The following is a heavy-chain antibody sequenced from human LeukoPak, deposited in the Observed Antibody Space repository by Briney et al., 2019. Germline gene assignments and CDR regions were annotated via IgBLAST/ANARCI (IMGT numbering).Heavy chain of an antibody. J-gene: IGHJ4*02. D-gene: IGHD6-13*01. CDR2: IYPGDSDT. V-gene: IGHV5-51*01. CDR1: GYSFTSYW. CDR3: ARLQSLGTAAGTIDY. Sequence: GESLKISCKGSGYSFTSYWIGWVRQMPGKGLEWMGIIYPGDSDTRYSPSFQGQVTISADKSISTAYLQWSSLKASDTAKYYCARLQSLGTAAGTIDYRGQGTLVTVSS.